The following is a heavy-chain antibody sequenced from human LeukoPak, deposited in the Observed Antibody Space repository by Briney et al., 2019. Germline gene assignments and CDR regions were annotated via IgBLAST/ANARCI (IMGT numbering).Heavy chain of an antibody. D-gene: IGHD1-14*01. J-gene: IGHJ6*03. Sequence: SETLSLTCIVSGGSISSTSYYWGWIRQPPGKGLEWIWSIYYSGSTYYNPSLKSRVTISVDTSKNQFSLKLSSVTAEDTAVYYCASEGIRDYYYYSMDVWGKGTTVTISS. CDR1: GGSISSTSYY. CDR3: ASEGIRDYYYYSMDV. V-gene: IGHV4-39*07. CDR2: IYYSGST.